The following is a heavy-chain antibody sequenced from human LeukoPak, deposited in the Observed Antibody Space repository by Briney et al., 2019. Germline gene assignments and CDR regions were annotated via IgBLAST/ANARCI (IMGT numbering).Heavy chain of an antibody. CDR3: ARDQGYDFWSGYYTWFPNWFDP. V-gene: IGHV1-18*01. CDR2: ISAYNGNT. Sequence: ASVKVSCKASGYTSTSYGISWVRQAPGQGLEWMGWISAYNGNTNYAQKLQGRVTMTTDTSTSTAYMELRSLRSDDTAVYYCARDQGYDFWSGYYTWFPNWFDPWGQGTLVTVSS. D-gene: IGHD3-3*01. CDR1: GYTSTSYG. J-gene: IGHJ5*02.